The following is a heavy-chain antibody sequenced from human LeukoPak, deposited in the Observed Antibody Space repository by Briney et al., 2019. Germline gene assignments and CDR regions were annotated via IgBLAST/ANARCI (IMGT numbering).Heavy chain of an antibody. Sequence: ASVKVSCKASGYTFTSYGISWVRQAPGQGLEWMGWISAYNGNTNYAQKLQGRVTMTTDTSTSTAYMELGSLRSDDTAVYYCAREVKRQGSYYYYYGMDVWGQGTTVTVSS. CDR3: AREVKRQGSYYYYYGMDV. D-gene: IGHD6-25*01. V-gene: IGHV1-18*01. CDR2: ISAYNGNT. J-gene: IGHJ6*02. CDR1: GYTFTSYG.